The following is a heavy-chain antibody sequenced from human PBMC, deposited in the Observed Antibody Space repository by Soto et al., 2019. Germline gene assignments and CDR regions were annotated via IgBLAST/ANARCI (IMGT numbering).Heavy chain of an antibody. V-gene: IGHV3-15*01. Sequence: GGSLRLSCAASGFTFRDVWMSWVRQAPGKGLEWVGRITSREYGETTDYSAPVNGRFTISRDDSRYTLYLQMNSLKTEDTAVYYCTSEGYPFDCWGQGTLVTVS. D-gene: IGHD3-16*02. CDR2: ITSREYGETT. J-gene: IGHJ4*02. CDR1: GFTFRDVW. CDR3: TSEGYPFDC.